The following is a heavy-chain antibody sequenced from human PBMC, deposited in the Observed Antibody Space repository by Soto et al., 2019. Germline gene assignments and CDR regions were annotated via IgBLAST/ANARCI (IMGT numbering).Heavy chain of an antibody. CDR3: TTDPITMIVVESTY. J-gene: IGHJ4*02. Sequence: GSLRLSCAASGFTFSNVWMNWVRQAPGKGLEWVGRIKSKTDGGTTDYAAPVKGRFTISRDDSKNTLYLQMNSLKTEDTAVYYCTTDPITMIVVESTYWGQGTLVTVSS. CDR1: GFTFSNVW. V-gene: IGHV3-15*07. D-gene: IGHD3-22*01. CDR2: IKSKTDGGTT.